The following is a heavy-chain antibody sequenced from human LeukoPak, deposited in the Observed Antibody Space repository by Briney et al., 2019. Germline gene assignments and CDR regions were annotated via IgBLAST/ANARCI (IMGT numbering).Heavy chain of an antibody. D-gene: IGHD3-3*01. CDR1: GGSVSSGSYY. CDR2: IYYSGST. J-gene: IGHJ6*02. CDR3: AREGPAFWSGPDYGMDV. V-gene: IGHV4-61*01. Sequence: PSETLSLTCTVSGGSVSSGSYYWSWIRQPPGKGLEWIGYIYYSGSTNYNPSLKSRVTISVDTSKNQFSLKLSSVTAADTAVYYCAREGPAFWSGPDYGMDVWGQGTTVTVSS.